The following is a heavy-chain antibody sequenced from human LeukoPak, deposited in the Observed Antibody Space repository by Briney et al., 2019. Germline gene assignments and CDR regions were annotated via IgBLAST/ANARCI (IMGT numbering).Heavy chain of an antibody. CDR1: GDSISRSGFY. V-gene: IGHV4-39*01. Sequence: SETLSLTCIVSGDSISRSGFYWGWVRQPPGKGLQWIGSYFTGSTYFSPSLKSRATISGDTSTNQFSLNLYSVTDADTAVYYCARRPSPPDAFDIWGQGTMVTVSS. CDR3: ARRPSPPDAFDI. CDR2: YFTGST. J-gene: IGHJ3*02.